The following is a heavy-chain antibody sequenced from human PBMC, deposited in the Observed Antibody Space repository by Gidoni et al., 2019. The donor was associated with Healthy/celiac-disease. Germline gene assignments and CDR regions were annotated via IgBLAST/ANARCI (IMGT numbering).Heavy chain of an antibody. CDR1: GGTFSSYA. Sequence: QVQLVQSGAEVKKPGSSVKVSCKASGGTFSSYAISWVRQAPGQGLEWMGGIIPIFGTANYAQKFQGRVTITADESTSTAYMELSSLRSEDTAVYYCASERGYTGFESGVVLRDGYWGQGTLVTVSS. J-gene: IGHJ4*02. CDR3: ASERGYTGFESGVVLRDGY. CDR2: IIPIFGTA. V-gene: IGHV1-69*01. D-gene: IGHD2-2*02.